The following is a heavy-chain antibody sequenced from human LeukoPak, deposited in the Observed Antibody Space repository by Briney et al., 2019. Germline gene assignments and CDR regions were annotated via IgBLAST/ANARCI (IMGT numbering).Heavy chain of an antibody. CDR3: ARLTVVDFWSGYYKVGTDPFDY. V-gene: IGHV5-51*01. CDR1: GYRFTSYR. CDR2: IYPGDSDP. J-gene: IGHJ4*02. Sequence: GESLKTPLKGFGYRFTSYRIGGVRQIPGKGLEWMGIIYPGDSDPRNSPSFQGQVTISADKAISTAYLQWRRLKASDTAMYYCARLTVVDFWSGYYKVGTDPFDYWGKGTLVTVSS. D-gene: IGHD3-3*01.